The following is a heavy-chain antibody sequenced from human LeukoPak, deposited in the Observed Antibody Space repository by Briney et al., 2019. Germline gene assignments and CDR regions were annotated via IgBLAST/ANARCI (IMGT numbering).Heavy chain of an antibody. CDR1: GGSISSSTYY. D-gene: IGHD2-21*02. V-gene: IGHV4-61*05. CDR2: IYYDGST. CDR3: VRLSDTNRGVDY. J-gene: IGHJ4*02. Sequence: SETLSLTCTVSGGSISSSTYYWSWIRQPPGKGLEWIGYIYYDGSTNYNPSLKSRVTISIDTPKNEFSLKLSSVTAADTAMYYCVRLSDTNRGVDYWGQGTLVSVSS.